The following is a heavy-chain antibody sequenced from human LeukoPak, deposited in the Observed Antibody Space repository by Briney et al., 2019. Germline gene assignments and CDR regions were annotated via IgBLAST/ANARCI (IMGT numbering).Heavy chain of an antibody. CDR2: ISYDGSNK. Sequence: GGSLRLSCAASGFTFSSYGMHWVRQAPGKGLEWVAVISYDGSNKFYADSVKGRFTISRDNSKNTLYLQMNSLRAEDTAVYYCAKEDTPYYYGSGRPMSDYWGQGTLVTVSS. CDR1: GFTFSSYG. V-gene: IGHV3-30*18. CDR3: AKEDTPYYYGSGRPMSDY. J-gene: IGHJ4*02. D-gene: IGHD3-10*01.